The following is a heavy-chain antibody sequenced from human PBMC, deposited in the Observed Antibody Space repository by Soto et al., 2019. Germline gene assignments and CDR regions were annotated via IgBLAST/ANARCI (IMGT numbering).Heavy chain of an antibody. V-gene: IGHV1-69*01. J-gene: IGHJ6*02. D-gene: IGHD2-15*01. CDR2: DFPIFGTP. Sequence: QVQLVQSGAEVQKPGSSVKVSCKAPGGTFSTYAISWVRQAPGQGLEWMGGDFPIFGTPKYAQKFHGRVTITADESTSTGYMELRSLRSEDTAVYYCARSQGGSSSLDIYYYYYYGMDVWGQGTTVTVSS. CDR3: ARSQGGSSSLDIYYYYYYGMDV. CDR1: GGTFSTYA.